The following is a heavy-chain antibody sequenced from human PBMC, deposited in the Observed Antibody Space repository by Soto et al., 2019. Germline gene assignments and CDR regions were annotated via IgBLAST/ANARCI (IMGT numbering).Heavy chain of an antibody. J-gene: IGHJ3*02. CDR3: ARHRDYYDSSGYRPDAFDI. Sequence: SETLSLTCTVSGGSISSSSYYWGWIRQPPGKGLEWIGSIYYSGSTYYNTSLKSRVTISVDTSKNQFYLKLSSVTAADMAVYYCARHRDYYDSSGYRPDAFDIWGQGTMVTVSS. CDR1: GGSISSSSYY. CDR2: IYYSGST. D-gene: IGHD3-22*01. V-gene: IGHV4-39*01.